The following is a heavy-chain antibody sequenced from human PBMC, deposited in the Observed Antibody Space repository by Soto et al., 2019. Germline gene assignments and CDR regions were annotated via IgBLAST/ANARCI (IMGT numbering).Heavy chain of an antibody. CDR2: IWYDGSNK. Sequence: QVQLVESGGGVVQPGRSLRLSCAASGFTFSSYGMHWVRQAPGKGLEWVAVIWYDGSNKYYADSVKGRFTISRDNSKNTLSLQMTSLRAEDTAVYYCARDRAKWLAPSYYYGMDVWGQGTTVTVSS. D-gene: IGHD6-19*01. CDR1: GFTFSSYG. CDR3: ARDRAKWLAPSYYYGMDV. V-gene: IGHV3-33*01. J-gene: IGHJ6*02.